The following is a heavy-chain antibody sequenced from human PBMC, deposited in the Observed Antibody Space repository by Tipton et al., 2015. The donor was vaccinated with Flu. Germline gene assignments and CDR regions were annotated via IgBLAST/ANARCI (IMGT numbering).Heavy chain of an antibody. J-gene: IGHJ4*02. CDR2: IFHSGST. Sequence: TLSLTCAVSGGSISSGYWWSWVRQSPGKGLEWIGEIFHSGSTNYNPSLKSRLTISADKSKNQFSLGLNSVTAADTAVYYCATWYYFGSGSPLGYWGQGTLVTVSS. V-gene: IGHV4-4*02. CDR1: GGSISSGYW. CDR3: ATWYYFGSGSPLGY. D-gene: IGHD3-10*01.